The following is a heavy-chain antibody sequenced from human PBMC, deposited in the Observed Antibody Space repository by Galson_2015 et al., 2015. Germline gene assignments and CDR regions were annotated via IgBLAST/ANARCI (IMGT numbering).Heavy chain of an antibody. CDR2: IFYSGST. CDR1: GGSIRSYY. CDR3: ARSPTVTTDYSYYMDV. J-gene: IGHJ6*03. V-gene: IGHV4-59*01. D-gene: IGHD4-11*01. Sequence: SETLSLTCSVSGGSIRSYYWSWIRQPPGKGLEWIGYIFYSGSTEYNPALKSRVTISVDTSKNHFSLKLSSVTAADTAVYYCARSPTVTTDYSYYMDVWGKGTTVTVSS.